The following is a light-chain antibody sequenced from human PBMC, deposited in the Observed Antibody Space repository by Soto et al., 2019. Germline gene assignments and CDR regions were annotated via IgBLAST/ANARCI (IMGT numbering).Light chain of an antibody. CDR2: GAS. Sequence: EVVLTQSPATLSLSPGERATLSCRASQSVRSNLAWYQQKPGQAPRLLIYGASTRATGIPARFSGSGSGQEFTLTISSLQSEDFAVYYCHQYYNCPPLTFGEGTKVDIK. V-gene: IGKV3-15*01. CDR1: QSVRSN. J-gene: IGKJ1*01. CDR3: HQYYNCPPLT.